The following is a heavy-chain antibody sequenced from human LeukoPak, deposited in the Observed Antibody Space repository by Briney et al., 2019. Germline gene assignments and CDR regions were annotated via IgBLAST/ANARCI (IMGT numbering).Heavy chain of an antibody. J-gene: IGHJ6*03. V-gene: IGHV1-8*01. Sequence: APVKVSCKASGYPFSNYDVNWVRQATGQGLEWMAWMNPGSGDTGYAQKFQGRLTMSSNISTSTASMELRSLTSEDTAVYFCARSRRGYYMDVWGTGTPVTVSS. CDR1: GYPFSNYD. CDR3: ARSRRGYYMDV. CDR2: MNPGSGDT.